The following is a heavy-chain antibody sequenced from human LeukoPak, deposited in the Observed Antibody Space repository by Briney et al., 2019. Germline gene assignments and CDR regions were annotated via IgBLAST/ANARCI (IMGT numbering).Heavy chain of an antibody. J-gene: IGHJ6*02. D-gene: IGHD1-26*01. CDR1: GVSINNHD. CDR2: IYYSGST. CDR3: ARDRDVGTYYYYYGLDV. V-gene: IGHV4-59*11. Sequence: SETLSLTCTVSGVSINNHDWSWIRQPPVKGLGWIGDIYYSGSTNYNPPFKSRATISVDTSKNQLSLKLTSVTAADTAVYYCARDRDVGTYYYYYGLDVWGQGTTVTVSS.